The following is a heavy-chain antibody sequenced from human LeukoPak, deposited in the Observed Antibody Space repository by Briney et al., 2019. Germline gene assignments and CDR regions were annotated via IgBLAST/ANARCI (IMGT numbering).Heavy chain of an antibody. CDR1: GGSLSGYY. CDR3: ASSSWSAWFDP. J-gene: IGHJ5*02. D-gene: IGHD6-13*01. CDR2: INHSGST. V-gene: IGHV4-34*01. Sequence: SETLSLTCAVYGGSLSGYYWSWIRQPPGKGLEWIGEINHSGSTNYNPSLKSRVAISVDTSKNQFSLKLSSVTAADTAVYYCASSSWSAWFDPWGQGTLVTVSS.